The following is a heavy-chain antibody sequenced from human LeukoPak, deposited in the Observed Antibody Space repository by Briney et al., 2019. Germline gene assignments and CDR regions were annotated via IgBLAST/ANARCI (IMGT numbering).Heavy chain of an antibody. D-gene: IGHD3-22*01. Sequence: SQTLSRTCTVSGGSISSGSYYWSWIRQPAGKGLEWIGRICTSGSTNYNPSLKSRVTISVDTSKNQFSLKLSSVTAADTAVYYCARYIYDSSGYYWDYFDYWGQGTLVTVSS. CDR1: GGSISSGSYY. CDR3: ARYIYDSSGYYWDYFDY. J-gene: IGHJ4*02. V-gene: IGHV4-61*02. CDR2: ICTSGST.